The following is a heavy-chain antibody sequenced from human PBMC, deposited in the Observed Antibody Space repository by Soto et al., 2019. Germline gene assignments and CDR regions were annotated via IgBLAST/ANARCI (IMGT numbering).Heavy chain of an antibody. CDR1: GYYFPSFW. D-gene: IGHD4-17*01. CDR2: FYPGDSDT. Sequence: PGESLKISCKGSGYYFPSFWIGWVRQMPGKGLEWMGIFYPGDSDTRYSPSFQGQVTISADRSISTAYLQWSSLKPSDTAMYYCARQGNGAEGFDYWGQGTLVTVSS. J-gene: IGHJ4*02. CDR3: ARQGNGAEGFDY. V-gene: IGHV5-51*01.